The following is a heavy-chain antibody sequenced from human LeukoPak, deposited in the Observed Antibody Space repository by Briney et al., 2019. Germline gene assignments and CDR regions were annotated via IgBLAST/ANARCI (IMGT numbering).Heavy chain of an antibody. D-gene: IGHD3-10*01. V-gene: IGHV1-24*01. Sequence: GASVKVSCKVSGYTLTELSMHWVRQAPGKGLEWMGGFDPEDGETIYAQKFQGRVTMTEDTSTDTAYMELSSLRSEDTAVYYCATGGYGSGSLDYWGQGTLVTVSP. CDR1: GYTLTELS. J-gene: IGHJ4*02. CDR3: ATGGYGSGSLDY. CDR2: FDPEDGET.